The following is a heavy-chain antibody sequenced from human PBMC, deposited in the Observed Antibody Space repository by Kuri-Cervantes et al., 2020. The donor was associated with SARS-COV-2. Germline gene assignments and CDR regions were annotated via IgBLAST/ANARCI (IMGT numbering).Heavy chain of an antibody. J-gene: IGHJ6*03. V-gene: IGHV1-2*02. CDR3: ARELGDEGYYDFWSGTKYYYYYMDV. D-gene: IGHD3-3*01. CDR1: GYTFTDYY. Sequence: ASVKVSCKASGYTFTDYYIHWVRQAPGQGLEWMGWINPNSGGTNYAQKFQGRVTMTRDTSISTAYMELSSLRSEDTAVYYCARELGDEGYYDFWSGTKYYYYYMDVWGKGTTVTVSS. CDR2: INPNSGGT.